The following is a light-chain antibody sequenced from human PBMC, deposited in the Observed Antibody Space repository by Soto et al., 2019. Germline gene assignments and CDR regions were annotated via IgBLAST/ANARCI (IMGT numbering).Light chain of an antibody. CDR3: QQYNTWPPYT. V-gene: IGKV3-15*01. CDR2: GAS. Sequence: EIVMTQSPATLSVSPGERATLSCRASQSVSSNLAWYQQKPGQAPRLLIYGASTRATGIPARFSGSGSGTEFPLTISSLQSEDFPVYYCQQYNTWPPYTFGQGTKLEIK. CDR1: QSVSSN. J-gene: IGKJ2*01.